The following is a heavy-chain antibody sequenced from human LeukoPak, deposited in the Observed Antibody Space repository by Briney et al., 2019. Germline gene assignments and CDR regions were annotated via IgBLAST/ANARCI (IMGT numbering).Heavy chain of an antibody. Sequence: SVKVSCKASGGTFSSYAISWVRQAPGQGLEWMGRIIPILGIANYAQKFQGRVTITADKSTSTAYMELSSLRSDDTALYYCARGYTATGNWYFDVWGRGTLVSVSS. CDR3: ARGYTATGNWYFDV. CDR2: IIPILGIA. D-gene: IGHD4-17*01. CDR1: GGTFSSYA. J-gene: IGHJ2*01. V-gene: IGHV1-69*04.